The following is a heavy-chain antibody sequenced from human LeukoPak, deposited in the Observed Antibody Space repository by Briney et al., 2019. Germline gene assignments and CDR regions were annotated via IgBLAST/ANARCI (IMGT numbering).Heavy chain of an antibody. J-gene: IGHJ3*02. Sequence: RGSLRLSCAASGFTFSSYSMNWVRQAPGKGLEWVSSISSSSYIYYADSVKGRFTISRDNAKNSLYLQMNSLRAEDMAVYYCARAYRSGENDAFDIWGQGTMVTVSS. CDR1: GFTFSSYS. D-gene: IGHD2-15*01. CDR2: ISSSSYI. CDR3: ARAYRSGENDAFDI. V-gene: IGHV3-21*01.